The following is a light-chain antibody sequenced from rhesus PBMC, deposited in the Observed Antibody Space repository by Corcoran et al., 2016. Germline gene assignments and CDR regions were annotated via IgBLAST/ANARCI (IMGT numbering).Light chain of an antibody. CDR2: LGS. Sequence: DIVMTQTPLSLPVTPGEPASISCRSSQSLLHSDGYTYLDWYLQKPGQSPQLLIYLGSNRASGVPDRFRGSGSGTDFTLKISRVEAEDVGVYYCMQGTQLPLTFGGGTKVELK. CDR3: MQGTQLPLT. CDR1: QSLLHSDGYTY. J-gene: IGKJ4*01. V-gene: IGKV2-78*01.